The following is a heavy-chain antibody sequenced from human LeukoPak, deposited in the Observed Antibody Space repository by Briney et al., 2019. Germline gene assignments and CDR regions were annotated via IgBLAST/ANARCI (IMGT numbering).Heavy chain of an antibody. D-gene: IGHD3-22*01. J-gene: IGHJ1*01. CDR1: GYTFTSYD. V-gene: IGHV1-8*03. Sequence: ASVKVSCKASGYTFTSYDINWVRQATGQGLEWMGWMDPNTGNTGYAQKFQGRVTITRNSSIDTAYMELSGLRSEDTAVYYCARVMYYDTSGYYSFQHWGQGTLVTVSS. CDR2: MDPNTGNT. CDR3: ARVMYYDTSGYYSFQH.